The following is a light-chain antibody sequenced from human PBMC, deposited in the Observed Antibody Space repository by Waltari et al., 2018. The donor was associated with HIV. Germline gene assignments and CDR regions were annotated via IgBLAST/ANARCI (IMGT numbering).Light chain of an antibody. J-gene: IGKJ5*01. CDR1: QTIGGS. CDR3: QQYGGSPIT. Sequence: DVQLTQSPSSLSASVGGTVTITCRASQTIGGSLSWFQQKSNKAPKLLLYGASTLQPGVPPRFRGSGSGTDFTLTISRLEPEDFAVFYCQQYGGSPITFGQGTRLEIK. CDR2: GAS. V-gene: IGKV1-39*01.